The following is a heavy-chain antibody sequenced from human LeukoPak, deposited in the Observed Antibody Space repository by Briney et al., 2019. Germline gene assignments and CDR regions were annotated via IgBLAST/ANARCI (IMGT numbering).Heavy chain of an antibody. CDR1: GFTFSSYA. V-gene: IGHV3-23*01. CDR3: AKEVHLWFGESPIDY. CDR2: ISGSGGST. J-gene: IGHJ4*02. D-gene: IGHD3-10*01. Sequence: GGSLRLSCAASGFTFSSYAMSWVRQAPGKGLEWVSAISGSGGSTNYADSVKGRFTISRDNSKNTLYLQMNSLRAEDTAVYYCAKEVHLWFGESPIDYWGQGTLVTVSS.